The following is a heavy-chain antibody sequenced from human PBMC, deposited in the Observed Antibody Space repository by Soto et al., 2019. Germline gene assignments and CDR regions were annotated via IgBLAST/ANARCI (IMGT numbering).Heavy chain of an antibody. J-gene: IGHJ6*02. CDR3: AREGLTGTIGLYYYYGMDV. CDR2: IYYSGST. D-gene: IGHD1-7*01. CDR1: GGSISSYY. V-gene: IGHV4-59*01. Sequence: QVQLQESGPGLVKPSETLSLTCTVSGGSISSYYWSWIRQPPGKGLEWIGYIYYSGSTNYNPSLKSRVTTSVDTSKNQFSLKLSSVTAADTAVYYCAREGLTGTIGLYYYYGMDVWGHGTTVTVSS.